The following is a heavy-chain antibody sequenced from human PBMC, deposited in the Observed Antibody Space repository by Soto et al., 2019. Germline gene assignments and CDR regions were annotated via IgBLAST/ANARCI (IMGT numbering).Heavy chain of an antibody. V-gene: IGHV3-30*04. CDR2: ISYEGSSQ. J-gene: IGHJ4*02. CDR3: GRCTSTSCHLGSDY. Sequence: LRLSCAASGFTFTSYAMNWVRQAPGKGLEWVALISYEGSSQYYADSVKGRFTISRDSSKNTLYLQMNSLGAADTAVYYCGRCTSTSCHLGSDYWGQGTLVTVSS. D-gene: IGHD2-2*01. CDR1: GFTFTSYA.